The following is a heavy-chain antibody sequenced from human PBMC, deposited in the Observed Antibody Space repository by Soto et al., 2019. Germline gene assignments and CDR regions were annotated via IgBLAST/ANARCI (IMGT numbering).Heavy chain of an antibody. CDR1: GFTFSSYA. V-gene: IGHV3-23*01. D-gene: IGHD6-6*01. Sequence: GGSLRLSCAASGFTFSSYAMIWVRQAPGKGPEWVSAISGSGGSTYYADSVKGRFTISRDNSKNTLYLQMNSLRAEDTAVYYCAKDSYWQLARYYFDYWGQGTLVTVSS. CDR3: AKDSYWQLARYYFDY. J-gene: IGHJ4*02. CDR2: ISGSGGST.